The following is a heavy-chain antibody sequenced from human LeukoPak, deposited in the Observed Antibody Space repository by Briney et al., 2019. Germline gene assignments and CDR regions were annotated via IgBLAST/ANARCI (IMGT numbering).Heavy chain of an antibody. D-gene: IGHD1/OR15-1a*01. CDR1: GYIITNHG. J-gene: IGHJ4*02. V-gene: IGHV1-18*01. CDR3: ARENNLGGCDY. CDR2: ITADNAKT. Sequence: ASVKVSCKASGYIITNHGFSWVRQAPGQGLEWMGCITADNAKTIYAQNLQGRVTMTRDMSISTAYMELSRLRSDDTAVYYCARENNLGGCDYWGQGTLVTVSS.